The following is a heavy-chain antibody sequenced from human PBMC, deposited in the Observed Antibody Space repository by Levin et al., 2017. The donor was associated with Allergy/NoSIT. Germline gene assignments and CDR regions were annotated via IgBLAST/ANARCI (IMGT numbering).Heavy chain of an antibody. Sequence: SETLSLTCTVSGDSISTGGNYWSWIRQHPGKGLEWIGYIYYIGSTYYNPSLKSRITISLNASENQFSLKVSSVTAADTAVYYCARGRDIFDYWGQGTLVTVSS. J-gene: IGHJ4*02. CDR2: IYYIGST. CDR3: ARGRDIFDY. V-gene: IGHV4-31*03. D-gene: IGHD5-12*01. CDR1: GDSISTGGNY.